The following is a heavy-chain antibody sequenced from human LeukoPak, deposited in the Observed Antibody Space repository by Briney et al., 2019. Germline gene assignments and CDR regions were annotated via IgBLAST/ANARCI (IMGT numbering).Heavy chain of an antibody. Sequence: GFLRLSCAASGFPFRSFGMKLVRQAPGKGLEFVLFITTSGTYIYYADSVKGRFTISRDNAKNSLYLQMNSLRAEDTAVYYCARPFYYDSNGGEGMDVWGQGTTVTVSS. V-gene: IGHV3-21*06. J-gene: IGHJ6*02. D-gene: IGHD3-22*01. CDR2: ITTSGTYI. CDR3: ARPFYYDSNGGEGMDV. CDR1: GFPFRSFG.